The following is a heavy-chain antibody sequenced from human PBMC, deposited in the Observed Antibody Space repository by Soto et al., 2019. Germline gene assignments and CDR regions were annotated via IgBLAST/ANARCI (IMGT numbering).Heavy chain of an antibody. CDR1: GGSINNHY. J-gene: IGHJ4*02. V-gene: IGHV4-59*11. CDR3: ARRRIRGYSSSWNFDY. CDR2: IYYSGST. D-gene: IGHD6-13*01. Sequence: SETLSLTCTFSGGSINNHYWSWIRQPPGQGLEWIGYIYYSGSTNYNPSLKSRVTMSVDTSKNQFSLKLSSLTAADTAIYYCARRRIRGYSSSWNFDYWGQGTLVTVSS.